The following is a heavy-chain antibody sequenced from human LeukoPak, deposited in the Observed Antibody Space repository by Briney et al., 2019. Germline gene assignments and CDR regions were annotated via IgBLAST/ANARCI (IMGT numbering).Heavy chain of an antibody. Sequence: GSLRLSCAASGFTFSSYWMHWIRQPPGKGLEWIGNIYYSGSTNYNASPKSRVTISVDTSKNQFSLKLSSVTAADTALYYCARRGGGSWYYFDYWGQGTLVTVSS. CDR1: GFTFSSYW. CDR3: ARRGGGSWYYFDY. J-gene: IGHJ4*02. CDR2: IYYSGST. D-gene: IGHD2-15*01. V-gene: IGHV4-39*01.